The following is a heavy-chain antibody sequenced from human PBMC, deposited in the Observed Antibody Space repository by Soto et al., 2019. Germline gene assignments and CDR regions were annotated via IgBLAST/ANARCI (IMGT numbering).Heavy chain of an antibody. CDR1: GFTFRSYW. V-gene: IGHV3-7*03. Sequence: PGGSLRLSCATSGFTFRSYWMSWVRQAPGKGLEWVANINQDGSEKQYVDYVKGRFTVSRDSAKKSIDLQLNSLRPEDTAVYYCARAEDYDHWGGPPKYFDNWGQGTQV. CDR2: INQDGSEK. CDR3: ARAEDYDHWGGPPKYFDN. D-gene: IGHD3-3*01. J-gene: IGHJ4*02.